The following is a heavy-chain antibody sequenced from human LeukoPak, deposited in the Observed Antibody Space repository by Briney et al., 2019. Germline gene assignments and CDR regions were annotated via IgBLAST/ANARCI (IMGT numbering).Heavy chain of an antibody. CDR2: ISAYNGNT. CDR3: ARVFRATIFGVARVPLYDY. Sequence: ASVKVSCKASGYTFTSYGISWVRQAPGQGLEWMGWISAYNGNTNYAQKLQGRVTMTTDTSTSTAYMELRSLRSDDTAVYYCARVFRATIFGVARVPLYDYWGQGTLVTVSS. CDR1: GYTFTSYG. V-gene: IGHV1-18*01. D-gene: IGHD3-3*01. J-gene: IGHJ4*02.